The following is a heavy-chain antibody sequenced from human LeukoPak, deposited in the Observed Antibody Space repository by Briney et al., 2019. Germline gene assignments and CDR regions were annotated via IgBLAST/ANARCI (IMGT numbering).Heavy chain of an antibody. Sequence: GGSVRLSCAASGFTFSSYSMNWVRQAPGKGLEWVSSISSSSSYIYYADSVKGRFTISRDNAKNSLYLQMNSLRAEDTAVYYCARVPGGPDPFDPWGQGTLVTVSS. CDR1: GFTFSSYS. CDR2: ISSSSSYI. D-gene: IGHD1-14*01. J-gene: IGHJ5*02. V-gene: IGHV3-21*01. CDR3: ARVPGGPDPFDP.